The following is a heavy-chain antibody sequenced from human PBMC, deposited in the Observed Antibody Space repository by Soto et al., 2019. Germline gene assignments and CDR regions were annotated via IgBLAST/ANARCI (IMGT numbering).Heavy chain of an antibody. V-gene: IGHV3-30-3*01. D-gene: IGHD3-3*01. J-gene: IGHJ6*02. CDR1: GFTFSSYA. CDR2: ISYDGSNK. Sequence: ESGGGVVPPGRSLRLSCAASGFTFSSYAMHWVRQAPGKGLEWVAVISYDGSNKYYADSVKGRFTFSRDNSKNTLYLQMNSLRAEDTAVYYCARDLTVTIFGVALYYYYYNMDVWGQGTTVTVSS. CDR3: ARDLTVTIFGVALYYYYYNMDV.